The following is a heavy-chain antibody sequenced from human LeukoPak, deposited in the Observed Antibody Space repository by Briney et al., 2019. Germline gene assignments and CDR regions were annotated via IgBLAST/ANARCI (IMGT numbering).Heavy chain of an antibody. CDR2: ISWNSGSI. D-gene: IGHD6-13*01. CDR1: GLTFDDYA. CDR3: AKDKSDSSSWNYFDY. Sequence: LRLSCAVSGLTFDDYAMHWVRQDPGKGLEWVSDISWNSGSIAYADSVKGRFTISRDNAKNSLYLQMNSLRAEDTALYYCAKDKSDSSSWNYFDYWGQGTLVTVSS. V-gene: IGHV3-9*01. J-gene: IGHJ4*02.